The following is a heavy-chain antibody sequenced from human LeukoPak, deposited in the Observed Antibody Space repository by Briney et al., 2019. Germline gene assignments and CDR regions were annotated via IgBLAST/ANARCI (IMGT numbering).Heavy chain of an antibody. Sequence: PGGSLGLSCGASGFSFSTYAMSWVRQPPGQGLEWVASISGRGELTYYTDSVRGRFTISRDNSRSTLYLQMNFLRTDDTAVYYCLQDRHNYYGSEGHYYRQNGDSWGQGTLVTVSS. D-gene: IGHD3-22*01. CDR2: ISGRGELT. CDR1: GFSFSTYA. CDR3: LQDRHNYYGSEGHYYRQNGDS. J-gene: IGHJ5*01. V-gene: IGHV3-23*01.